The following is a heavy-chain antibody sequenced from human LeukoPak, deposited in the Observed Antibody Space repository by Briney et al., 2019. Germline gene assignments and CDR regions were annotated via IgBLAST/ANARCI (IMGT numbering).Heavy chain of an antibody. CDR2: IYYSGST. CDR3: ARDSSGPIDY. CDR1: GGSISSSGYY. J-gene: IGHJ4*02. Sequence: SETLSLTCTVSGGSISSSGYYWGWIRQPPGKGLEWIASIYYSGSTNYNPSLKSRVTISVDTSKNQFSLKLSSVTAADTAVYYCARDSSGPIDYWGQGTLVTVSS. V-gene: IGHV4-39*07. D-gene: IGHD3-22*01.